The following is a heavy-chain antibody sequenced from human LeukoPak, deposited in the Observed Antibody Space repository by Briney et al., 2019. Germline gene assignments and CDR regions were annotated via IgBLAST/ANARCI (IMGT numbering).Heavy chain of an antibody. CDR1: GFTFSSYG. D-gene: IGHD6-13*01. Sequence: GGSLRLSCAASGFTFSSYGVPWVRQAPGKGLEWVAFIRYDGSNKYYADSVKGRFTISRDNSKNTLYLQMNSLRAEDTAVYYCAKGGIPAAGRGPYWGQGTLVTVSS. J-gene: IGHJ4*02. V-gene: IGHV3-30*02. CDR2: IRYDGSNK. CDR3: AKGGIPAAGRGPY.